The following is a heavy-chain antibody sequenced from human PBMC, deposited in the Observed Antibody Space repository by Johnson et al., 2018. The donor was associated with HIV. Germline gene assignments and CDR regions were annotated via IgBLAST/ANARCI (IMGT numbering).Heavy chain of an antibody. J-gene: IGHJ3*02. CDR1: GFTFDDYG. V-gene: IGHV3-20*04. Sequence: VQLVESGRGVVRPGGSLRLSCAASGFTFDDYGLSWVRQTTGKGPEWVSGFNWHGGSTGYAESVKVRFTISRDNSKNSLYLQMNSLSAEDTAVYYCARGGYDSSGYYYVGEAFDIWGQGTMVTVSS. CDR2: FNWHGGST. D-gene: IGHD3-22*01. CDR3: ARGGYDSSGYYYVGEAFDI.